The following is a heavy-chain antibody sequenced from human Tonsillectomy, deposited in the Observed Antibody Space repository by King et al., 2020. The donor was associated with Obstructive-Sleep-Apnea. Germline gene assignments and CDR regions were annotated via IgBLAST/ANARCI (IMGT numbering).Heavy chain of an antibody. CDR2: IFYSGST. J-gene: IGHJ4*02. V-gene: IGHV4-59*08. CDR1: GGSISTYY. CDR3: ARHSSSWAHFDY. Sequence: VQLQESGPGLVKPSETLSLICTVSGGSISTYYWSWIRQPPGKGLEWIGNIFYSGSTNYNPSLKSRVSISVDTSKNQFSLKVSSVTAADTAGYYCARHSSSWAHFDYWGQGTLVTVS. D-gene: IGHD6-13*01.